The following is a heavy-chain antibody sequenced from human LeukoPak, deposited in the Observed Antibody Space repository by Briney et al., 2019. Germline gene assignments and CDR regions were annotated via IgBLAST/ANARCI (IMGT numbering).Heavy chain of an antibody. CDR2: IYYSGST. J-gene: IGHJ4*02. CDR1: GGSISSSSYY. D-gene: IGHD6-13*01. Sequence: SETLSLTCTVSGGSISSSSYYWGWIRQPPGKGLEWIGSIYYSGSTYYNPSLKSRVTISVDTSKNQFSLKLSSVTAADTAVYYCARNLGSSIWYFDSWGQGTLVTVSS. CDR3: ARNLGSSIWYFDS. V-gene: IGHV4-39*07.